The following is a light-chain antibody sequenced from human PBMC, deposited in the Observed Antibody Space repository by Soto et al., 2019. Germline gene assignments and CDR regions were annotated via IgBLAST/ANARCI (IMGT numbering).Light chain of an antibody. CDR3: QQYGSSPRLT. J-gene: IGKJ4*01. CDR2: GAS. CDR1: QSVSSN. V-gene: IGKV3-20*01. Sequence: IVMTQSPATLSVSPWERFTLSCRASQSVSSNLAWYQQKPGQAPRLLIYGASSRATGIPDRFSGSGSGTDFTLTISRLEPEDFAVYYCQQYGSSPRLTFGGGTKVDIK.